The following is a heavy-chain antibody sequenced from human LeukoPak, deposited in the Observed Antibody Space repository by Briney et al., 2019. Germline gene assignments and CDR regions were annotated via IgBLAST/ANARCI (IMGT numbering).Heavy chain of an antibody. Sequence: PGGSLRLSCAASGFTFSSYWMHWVRQAPGKGLVWVSRINSDGSSTSYADSVKGRFTISRDNAKNTLYLQMNSLRAEDTAVYYCVLGMRNDYFDYWGQGTLVTVSS. J-gene: IGHJ4*02. D-gene: IGHD7-27*01. CDR3: VLGMRNDYFDY. CDR2: INSDGSST. V-gene: IGHV3-74*01. CDR1: GFTFSSYW.